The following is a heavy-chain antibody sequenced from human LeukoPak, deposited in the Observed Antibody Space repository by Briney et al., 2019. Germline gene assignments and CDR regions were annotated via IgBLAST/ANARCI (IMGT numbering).Heavy chain of an antibody. CDR3: ARISTFGGVIVFDY. CDR2: IYYSGST. J-gene: IGHJ4*02. CDR1: GGSISSGDYY. D-gene: IGHD3-16*02. Sequence: SETLSLTCTVFGGSISSGDYYWSWIRQPPGKGLEWIGYIYYSGSTYYNPSLKSRVTISVDTSKNQFSLKLSSVTAADTAVYYCARISTFGGVIVFDYWGQGTLVTVSS. V-gene: IGHV4-30-4*01.